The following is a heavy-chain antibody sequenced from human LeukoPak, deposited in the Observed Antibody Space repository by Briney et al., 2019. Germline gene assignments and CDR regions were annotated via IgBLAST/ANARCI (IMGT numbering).Heavy chain of an antibody. J-gene: IGHJ6*04. CDR3: ARGLGYCSSTSCPYYYYGMDV. D-gene: IGHD2-2*01. V-gene: IGHV3-30*04. Sequence: GGSLRLSCAASGFTFSSYAMHWVRQAPGKGLEWVAVISYDGSNKYYADSVKGRFTISRDNSKNTLYLQMNSLRAEDTAVYYCARGLGYCSSTSCPYYYYGMDVWGKGTTVAVSS. CDR2: ISYDGSNK. CDR1: GFTFSSYA.